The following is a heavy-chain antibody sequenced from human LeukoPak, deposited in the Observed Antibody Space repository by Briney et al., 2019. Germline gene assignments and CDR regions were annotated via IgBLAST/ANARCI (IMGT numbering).Heavy chain of an antibody. CDR2: IYYSGST. CDR1: GGSISSSSYY. Sequence: KPSETLSLTCTVSGGSISSSSYYWGWIRQPPGKGLEWIGSIYYSGSTYYNPSLKSRVTISVDTSKNQFSLKLSSVTAADTAVYYCARHYYDTSGYYPWYFDYWGQGTLVTVSS. J-gene: IGHJ4*02. D-gene: IGHD3-22*01. CDR3: ARHYYDTSGYYPWYFDY. V-gene: IGHV4-39*01.